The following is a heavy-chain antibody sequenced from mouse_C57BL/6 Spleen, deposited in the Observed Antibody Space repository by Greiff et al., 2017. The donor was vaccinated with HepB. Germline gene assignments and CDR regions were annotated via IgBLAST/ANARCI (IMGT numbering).Heavy chain of an antibody. V-gene: IGHV1-7*01. CDR3: ARDYYYAMDY. Sequence: QVQLKQSGAELAKPGASVKLSCKASGYTFTRYWMHWVKQGRGQGLEWIGYINTSSGYTKYDQKFKEKATLTADKSSSTAYMQLNSLTYEDSAVYYCARDYYYAMDYWGQGTSATVSS. CDR1: GYTFTRYW. CDR2: INTSSGYT. J-gene: IGHJ4*01.